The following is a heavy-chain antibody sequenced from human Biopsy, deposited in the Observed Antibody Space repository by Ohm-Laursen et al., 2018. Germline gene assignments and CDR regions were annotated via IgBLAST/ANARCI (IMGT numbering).Heavy chain of an antibody. CDR2: IYNTETT. CDR1: GGSISSSTSYY. J-gene: IGHJ5*02. Sequence: SGTLSLTCTVSGGSISSSTSYYWARLRQPPGEGLVWIGSIYNTETTFYNPSLNSPITIYIDTSTNQISLKVSSVTAADTALYFCARHPTGFWFDPWGQGTLVTVSS. V-gene: IGHV4-39*01. CDR3: ARHPTGFWFDP.